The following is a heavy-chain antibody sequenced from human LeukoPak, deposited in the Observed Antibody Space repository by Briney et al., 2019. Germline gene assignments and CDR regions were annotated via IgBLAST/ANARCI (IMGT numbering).Heavy chain of an antibody. CDR2: INTNTGNP. CDR3: ARGVVVTATSAFDI. D-gene: IGHD2-15*01. Sequence: ASVKVSCKASGGTFTSYAISWVRQAPGQGLEWMGWINTNTGNPTYAQGFTGRFVFSLDTSVSTAYLQISSLKAEDTGVYYCARGVVVTATSAFDIWGQGTMVTVSS. CDR1: GGTFTSYA. J-gene: IGHJ3*02. V-gene: IGHV7-4-1*02.